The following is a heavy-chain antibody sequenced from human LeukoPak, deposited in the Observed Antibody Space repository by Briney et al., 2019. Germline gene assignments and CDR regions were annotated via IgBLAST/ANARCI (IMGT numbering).Heavy chain of an antibody. Sequence: ASVKVSCKASGYTFTDYYVHWARQAPGQGLKWMGWINPNSGSTNYAQKFQGRVTMTRDTSISTAYMELSGLRSDDTAVYYCAGASGNTVTTPNWFDPWGQGTLVTVSS. CDR3: AGASGNTVTTPNWFDP. CDR2: INPNSGST. J-gene: IGHJ5*02. V-gene: IGHV1-2*02. D-gene: IGHD4-17*01. CDR1: GYTFTDYY.